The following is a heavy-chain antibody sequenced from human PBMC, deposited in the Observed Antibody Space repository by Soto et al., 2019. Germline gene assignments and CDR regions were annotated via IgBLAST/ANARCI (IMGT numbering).Heavy chain of an antibody. D-gene: IGHD4-17*01. CDR1: GYTFTSYG. CDR3: ARDVDKATVTTVLGY. CDR2: ISAYNGNT. V-gene: IGHV1-18*01. Sequence: ASVKVSCKASGYTFTSYGISWVRQAPGQGLEWMGWISAYNGNTNYAQKLQGRVTMTTDTSTSTAYMELRSLRSDDTAVYYCARDVDKATVTTVLGYWGQGTLVTVSS. J-gene: IGHJ4*02.